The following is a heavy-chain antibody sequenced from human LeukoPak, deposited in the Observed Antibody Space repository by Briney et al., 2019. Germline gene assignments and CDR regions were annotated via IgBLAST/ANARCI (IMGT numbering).Heavy chain of an antibody. D-gene: IGHD3-3*01. CDR1: GYTFTGYY. CDR2: INPNSGGT. V-gene: IGHV1-2*02. CDR3: ARPPPHDFWSGHHYFDY. Sequence: ASVKVSCKASGYTFTGYYMHWVRQTPGQGLEWMGWINPNSGGTNYAQKFQGRLTMTRDTSISTAYMELSRLRSDDTAVYYCARPPPHDFWSGHHYFDYWGQGTLVTVSS. J-gene: IGHJ4*02.